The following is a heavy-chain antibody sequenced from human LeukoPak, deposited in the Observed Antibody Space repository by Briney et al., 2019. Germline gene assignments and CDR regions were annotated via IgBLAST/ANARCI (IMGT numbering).Heavy chain of an antibody. Sequence: GASVKVSCKASGYTFTSYYMHWVRQAPGQGLEWMGIINPSGGSTSYAQKFQGRVTMTRDMSTSTVYMELSSLRSDDTAVYYCARRGSWGPNYYYYYMDVWGKGTTVTVSS. J-gene: IGHJ6*03. CDR2: INPSGGST. D-gene: IGHD6-13*01. V-gene: IGHV1-46*01. CDR3: ARRGSWGPNYYYYYMDV. CDR1: GYTFTSYY.